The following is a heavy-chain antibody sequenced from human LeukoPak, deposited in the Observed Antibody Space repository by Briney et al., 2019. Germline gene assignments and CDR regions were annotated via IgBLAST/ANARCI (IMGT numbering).Heavy chain of an antibody. CDR3: ARLIDNMDNDY. D-gene: IGHD3-16*01. J-gene: IGHJ4*02. CDR2: INPNSGDT. Sequence: GASVKASCKASGYTFTGYYMHWVRQAPGQGLEWMGWINPNSGDTNYAQKFQGRVTMTRDTSISTAYMELSRLRSDDTAVYYCARLIDNMDNDYWGQGTLVTVSS. V-gene: IGHV1-2*02. CDR1: GYTFTGYY.